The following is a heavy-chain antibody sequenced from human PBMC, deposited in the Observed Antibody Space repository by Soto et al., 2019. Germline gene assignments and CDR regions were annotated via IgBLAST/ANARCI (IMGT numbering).Heavy chain of an antibody. J-gene: IGHJ4*02. CDR2: ISGSGGST. CDR1: GFTFSSYA. V-gene: IGHV3-23*01. Sequence: EVQLLESGGGLVQPGGSLRLSCAASGFTFSSYAMSWVRQAPGKGLEWVSAISGSGGSTYYADSVKGRFTISRDNSKNTLYLQMNSLRAEDTAVYYCAKDCTGVVVPAALGCIWGQGTLVTVSS. CDR3: AKDCTGVVVPAALGCI. D-gene: IGHD2-2*01.